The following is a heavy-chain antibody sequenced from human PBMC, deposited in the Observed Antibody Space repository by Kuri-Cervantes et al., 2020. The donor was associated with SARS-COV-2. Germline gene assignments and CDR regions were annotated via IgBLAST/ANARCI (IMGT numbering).Heavy chain of an antibody. J-gene: IGHJ6*02. CDR3: ARAGVKDIVATITSYYYYYGMDV. CDR2: ISSSSSTI. Sequence: GGSLRLSCAASGFTFSSYSMNWVRQAPGKGLEWVSYISSSSSTIYYADSVKGRFTISRDNAKNSLYLQMNSLRAEDTAVYYCARAGVKDIVATITSYYYYYGMDVWGQGTTVTVSS. CDR1: GFTFSSYS. V-gene: IGHV3-48*01. D-gene: IGHD5-12*01.